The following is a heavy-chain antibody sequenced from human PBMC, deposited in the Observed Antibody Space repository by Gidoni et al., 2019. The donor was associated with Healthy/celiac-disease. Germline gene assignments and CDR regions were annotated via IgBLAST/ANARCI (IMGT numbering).Heavy chain of an antibody. V-gene: IGHV6-1*01. CDR3: ARDTTGPDISMCAFDI. Sequence: QAQLQQPGPGLVKPSPTLPLTCAISGDSVPSNTAAWNWIRQSPSKGLECLGRTDYRSKWYNDYAVTVKSRITINPDTSKNQFSLQLNSVTPEDTAVYYCARDTTGPDISMCAFDIWGQGTMVTVSS. CDR2: TDYRSKWYN. D-gene: IGHD1-1*01. CDR1: GDSVPSNTAA. J-gene: IGHJ3*02.